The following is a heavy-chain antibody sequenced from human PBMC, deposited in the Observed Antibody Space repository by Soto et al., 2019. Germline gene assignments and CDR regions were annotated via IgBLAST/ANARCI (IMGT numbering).Heavy chain of an antibody. CDR3: ARDLIYGGNTYYFDY. D-gene: IGHD4-17*01. CDR2: INTSGGST. CDR1: GYTFTSYY. J-gene: IGHJ4*02. V-gene: IGHV1-46*01. Sequence: QVQLVQSGAEVKKPGASVKVACKASGYTFTSYYIHWVRQAPGQGLEWMGIINTSGGSTSYAHKFQNRVTMTRDTSTTTVYMALSSLRSEDTAVYYCARDLIYGGNTYYFDYWGQGTLVTVSS.